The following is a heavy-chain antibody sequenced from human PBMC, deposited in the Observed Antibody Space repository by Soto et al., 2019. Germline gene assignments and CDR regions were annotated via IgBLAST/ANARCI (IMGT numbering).Heavy chain of an antibody. CDR2: ISYDGSNK. Sequence: GGSLRLSCAASGFTFSSYAMHWVRQAPGKGLEWVAVISYDGSNKYYADSVKGRFTISRDNSKNTLYLQMNSLRAEDTAVYYCAREAAAPVYYYYGMDVWGQGTTVTVSS. V-gene: IGHV3-30-3*01. CDR3: AREAAAPVYYYYGMDV. CDR1: GFTFSSYA. J-gene: IGHJ6*02. D-gene: IGHD2-2*01.